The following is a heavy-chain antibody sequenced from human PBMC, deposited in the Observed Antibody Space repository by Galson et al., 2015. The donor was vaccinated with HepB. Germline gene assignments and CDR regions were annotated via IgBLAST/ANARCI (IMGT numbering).Heavy chain of an antibody. Sequence: SVKVSCKASGGTFSSYAISWVRQAPGRGLEWMGGIIPIFGTANHAQKFQGRVTITADESASTAYMELSSLRSEDTAVYYCARSGVPATAYDYWGQGTLVTVSS. CDR1: GGTFSSYA. CDR2: IIPIFGTA. D-gene: IGHD2-2*01. J-gene: IGHJ4*02. CDR3: ARSGVPATAYDY. V-gene: IGHV1-69*13.